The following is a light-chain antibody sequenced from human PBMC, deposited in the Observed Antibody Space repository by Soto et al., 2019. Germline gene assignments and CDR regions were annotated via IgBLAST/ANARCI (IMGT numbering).Light chain of an antibody. CDR2: GAS. V-gene: IGKV3-20*01. CDR3: QQYGSSPQT. CDR1: QSVSSSY. J-gene: IGKJ1*01. Sequence: EIVLTQSPGTLSLSPGERDTLSCRASQSVSSSYLAWYQQKPGQAPRLLIYGASSRATGIPDRFSGSGSGTDFTLTISRLEPEDFAVYYCQQYGSSPQTFGQGTKVEIK.